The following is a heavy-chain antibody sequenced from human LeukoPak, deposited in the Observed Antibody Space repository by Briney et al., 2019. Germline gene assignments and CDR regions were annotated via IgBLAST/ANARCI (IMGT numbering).Heavy chain of an antibody. CDR2: ISAYNGNT. V-gene: IGHV1-18*01. CDR1: GGTFSSYA. J-gene: IGHJ3*02. Sequence: ASVKVSCKASGGTFSSYAISWVRQAPGQGLEWMGWISAYNGNTNYAQKLQGRVTMTTDTSTSTAYMELRSLRSDDTAVYYCARDRTVGAIYDAFDIWGQGTMVTVSS. CDR3: ARDRTVGAIYDAFDI. D-gene: IGHD1-26*01.